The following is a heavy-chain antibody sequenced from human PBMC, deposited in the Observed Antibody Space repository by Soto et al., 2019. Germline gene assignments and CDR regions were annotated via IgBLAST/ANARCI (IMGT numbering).Heavy chain of an antibody. V-gene: IGHV5-51*01. J-gene: IGHJ6*03. CDR2: IYPGDSDT. CDR3: ARHLKSWYYYMDV. CDR1: GYSFTSYW. Sequence: GESLKISCKGSGYSFTSYWIGWVRQMPGKGLEWMGIIYPGDSDTRYSPSFQGQVTISADKSISTAYLQWSSLKASDTAMYYCARHLKSWYYYMDVWGKGTTVTVSS.